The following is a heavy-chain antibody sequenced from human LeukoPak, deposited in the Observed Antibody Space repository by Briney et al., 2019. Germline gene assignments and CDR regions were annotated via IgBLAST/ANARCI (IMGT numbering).Heavy chain of an antibody. D-gene: IGHD2-2*01. J-gene: IGHJ5*02. CDR2: INADGSGT. Sequence: GGSLRLSCAASGFTFSNFWMNWVRHAPGKGLVWVSRINADGSGTTYADSVKGRFTISRDNAKNSLYLQMNSLRAEDTAVYYCARDTAARVSSRFDPWGQGTLVTVSS. CDR3: ARDTAARVSSRFDP. V-gene: IGHV3-74*01. CDR1: GFTFSNFW.